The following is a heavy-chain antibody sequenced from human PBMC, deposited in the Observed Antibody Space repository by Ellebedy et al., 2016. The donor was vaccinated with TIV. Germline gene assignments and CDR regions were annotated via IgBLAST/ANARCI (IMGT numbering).Heavy chain of an antibody. CDR3: ARGGGYNWNDAYHFDY. J-gene: IGHJ4*02. CDR2: IYPLAGST. Sequence: AASVKVSCKASGYSFTNYYMHWVRQAPGQGLEWMGVIYPLAGSTDYAQKPQGRVTMTRDTSTSTVYMELNSLRSEDTAVYYCARGGGYNWNDAYHFDYWGQGTLVAVSS. D-gene: IGHD1-20*01. CDR1: GYSFTNYY. V-gene: IGHV1-46*01.